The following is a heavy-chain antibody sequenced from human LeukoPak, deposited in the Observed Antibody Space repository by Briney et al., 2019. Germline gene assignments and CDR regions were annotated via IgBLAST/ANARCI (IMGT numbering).Heavy chain of an antibody. Sequence: SVKVSCKASGGIFSSYAISWVRQAPGQGLEWMGGIIPIFGTANYAQKFQGRVTITTDESTSTAYMELSSLRSEDTAVYYCARADFEYSSSSYYFDYWGQGTLVTVSS. CDR1: GGIFSSYA. CDR2: IIPIFGTA. V-gene: IGHV1-69*05. D-gene: IGHD6-6*01. J-gene: IGHJ4*02. CDR3: ARADFEYSSSSYYFDY.